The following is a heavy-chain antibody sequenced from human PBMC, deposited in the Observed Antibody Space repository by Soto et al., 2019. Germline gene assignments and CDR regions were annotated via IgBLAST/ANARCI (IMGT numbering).Heavy chain of an antibody. J-gene: IGHJ6*01. CDR2: SRNRVNSHTT. D-gene: IGHD1-26*01. Sequence: EVQLVESGGGLVQPGGSLRLSCAASGFTFSDHYMDWVRQAPGKGLEWVARSRNRVNSHTTEYAASVKGRFTISRDESKSSLYLQITSLKIEDTAVYYCTRGLLGGAPSYTFHGMDVWGQGTTGTVSS. CDR1: GFTFSDHY. CDR3: TRGLLGGAPSYTFHGMDV. V-gene: IGHV3-72*01.